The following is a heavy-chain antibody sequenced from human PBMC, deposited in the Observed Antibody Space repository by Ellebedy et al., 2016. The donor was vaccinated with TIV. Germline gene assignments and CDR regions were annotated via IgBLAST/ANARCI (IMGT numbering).Heavy chain of an antibody. CDR3: ARDWEYYYDSSGYQGNAFDI. J-gene: IGHJ3*02. Sequence: GESLKISCAASGFTFSNYWMNWVRQAPGKGLEWVANIKQDGSANYYVDSVKGRFTISRDNAKNSLYLQMNSPRAEDTAVYYCARDWEYYYDSSGYQGNAFDIWGQGTMVTVSS. CDR1: GFTFSNYW. CDR2: IKQDGSAN. V-gene: IGHV3-7*01. D-gene: IGHD3-22*01.